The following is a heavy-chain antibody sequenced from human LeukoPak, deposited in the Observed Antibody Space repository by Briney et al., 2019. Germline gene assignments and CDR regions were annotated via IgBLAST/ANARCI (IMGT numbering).Heavy chain of an antibody. Sequence: GGALRLSCAASGFTFSTYAVNWVRQAPGKGLEWVSAITGSGGATYYADSVKGRFTIAGDNSKNTRYLQMSSVRAEDPAVYYCAKDPGRYYDRNGYYWASYFDSWGQGILVTVST. CDR3: AKDPGRYYDRNGYYWASYFDS. J-gene: IGHJ4*02. D-gene: IGHD3-22*01. V-gene: IGHV3-23*01. CDR2: ITGSGGAT. CDR1: GFTFSTYA.